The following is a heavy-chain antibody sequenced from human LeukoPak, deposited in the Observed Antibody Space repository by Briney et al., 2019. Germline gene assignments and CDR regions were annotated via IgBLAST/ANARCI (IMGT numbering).Heavy chain of an antibody. J-gene: IGHJ4*02. V-gene: IGHV4-30-4*01. CDR2: IYYSGST. CDR3: ARGKYGYVNY. D-gene: IGHD3-10*02. Sequence: SETLSLTCTVSGGSISSGASYWSWVRQPPGKGLGWIGYIYYSGSTSFNPSLKSQVTISVDTSKNQFSLKLSSVTAADTAVYYCARGKYGYVNYWGQGTLVSDPS. CDR1: GGSISSGASY.